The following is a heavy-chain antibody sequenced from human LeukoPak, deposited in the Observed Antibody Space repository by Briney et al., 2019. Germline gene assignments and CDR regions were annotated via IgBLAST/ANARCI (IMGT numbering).Heavy chain of an antibody. D-gene: IGHD2-2*03. CDR3: ARDGYVHGSLDY. V-gene: IGHV3-33*01. CDR2: IWHDGMHE. Sequence: GGSLRLSCAASGFTFSAYAMHWVRQAPGKGLEWVAVIWHDGMHENYADSVTGRFSISRDCSKNTVDLQINSLRDEDTAVYYCARDGYVHGSLDYWGQGTLVSVSS. J-gene: IGHJ4*02. CDR1: GFTFSAYA.